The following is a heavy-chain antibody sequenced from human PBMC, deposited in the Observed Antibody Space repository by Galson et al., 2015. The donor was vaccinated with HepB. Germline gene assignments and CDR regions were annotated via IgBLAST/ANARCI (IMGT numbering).Heavy chain of an antibody. CDR2: INPNSGGT. CDR3: ARDRGGSWINNWFDP. J-gene: IGHJ5*02. CDR1: GYTFTGYY. V-gene: IGHV1-2*02. D-gene: IGHD6-13*01. Sequence: SVKVSCKASGYTFTGYYMHWVRQAPGQGLEWMGWINPNSGGTNYAQKFQGRVTMTRDTSISTAYMELSRLRSDDTAVYYCARDRGGSWINNWFDPWGQGTLVTVSS.